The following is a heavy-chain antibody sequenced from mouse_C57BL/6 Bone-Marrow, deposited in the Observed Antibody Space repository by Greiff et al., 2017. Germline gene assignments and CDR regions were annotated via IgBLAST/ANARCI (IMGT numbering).Heavy chain of an antibody. J-gene: IGHJ4*01. D-gene: IGHD2-5*01. Sequence: QVQLQQPGAELVRPGSSVKLSCKASGYTFTSYWMDWVKQRPGQGLEWIGNIYPSDSETQYNQKFKDKATLTVDKSSSTADMQLSSLTSEDSAVYYCARSGYSKAMDYWGQGTSVTVSS. V-gene: IGHV1-61*01. CDR3: ARSGYSKAMDY. CDR1: GYTFTSYW. CDR2: IYPSDSET.